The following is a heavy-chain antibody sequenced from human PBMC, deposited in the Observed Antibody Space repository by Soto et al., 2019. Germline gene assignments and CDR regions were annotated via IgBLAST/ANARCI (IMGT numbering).Heavy chain of an antibody. CDR1: GGSISSSSYY. J-gene: IGHJ4*02. V-gene: IGHV4-39*01. Sequence: SETLSLTCTVSGGSISSSSYYWGWIRQPPGKGLEWIGSIYYSGSTYYNPSLKSRVTISVDTSKNQFSLKLSSVTAADTAVYYCARFGGDDYSNFYWGQGTLVTVSS. CDR2: IYYSGST. D-gene: IGHD4-4*01. CDR3: ARFGGDDYSNFY.